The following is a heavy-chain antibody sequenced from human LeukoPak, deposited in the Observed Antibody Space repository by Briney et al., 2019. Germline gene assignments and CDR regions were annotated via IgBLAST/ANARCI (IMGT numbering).Heavy chain of an antibody. CDR1: AFTFNSYV. V-gene: IGHV3-23*01. CDR3: ARGGSYVHY. CDR2: ISGSGGST. J-gene: IGHJ4*02. D-gene: IGHD1-26*01. Sequence: PGGSLRLSCAASAFTFNSYVMSWVRQTPGQGLEWVSTISGSGGSTNYADSVKGRFTISRDNAKNSLYLQMNSLRADDTAVYYCARGGSYVHYWGQGTLVTVSS.